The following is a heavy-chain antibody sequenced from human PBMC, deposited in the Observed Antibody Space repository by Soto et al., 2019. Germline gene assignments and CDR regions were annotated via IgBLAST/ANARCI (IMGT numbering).Heavy chain of an antibody. D-gene: IGHD3-10*01. CDR1: GGTFSSYA. CDR3: ARDLPLRPQYYYGSGSYVLYYYYYGMDV. V-gene: IGHV1-69*06. Sequence: QVQLVQSGAEVKKPGSSVKVSCKASGGTFSSYAISWVRQAPGQGLEWMGGIIPIFGTANYAQKFQGRVTIAADKSTSTAYMELSRLRSEDTAVYYCARDLPLRPQYYYGSGSYVLYYYYYGMDVWGQGTTVTVSS. J-gene: IGHJ6*02. CDR2: IIPIFGTA.